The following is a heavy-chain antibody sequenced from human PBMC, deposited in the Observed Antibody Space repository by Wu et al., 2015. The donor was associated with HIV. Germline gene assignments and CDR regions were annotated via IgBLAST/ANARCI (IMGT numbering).Heavy chain of an antibody. CDR1: GGTFSSYA. CDR3: ARDLDGPYSFDY. D-gene: IGHD3-3*01. Sequence: QVQLVQSGAEVKKPGSSVKVSCKASGGTFSSYAISWVRQAPGQGLEWMGGIIPIFGTANYAQKFQGRVTMTTDTSTSTAYMELRSLRSDDTAVYYCARDLDGPYSFDYWGQGTLVTVSS. V-gene: IGHV1-69*05. CDR2: IIPIFGTA. J-gene: IGHJ4*02.